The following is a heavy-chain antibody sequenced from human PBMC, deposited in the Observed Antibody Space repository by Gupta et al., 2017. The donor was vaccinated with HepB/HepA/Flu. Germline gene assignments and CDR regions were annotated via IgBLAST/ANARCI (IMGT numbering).Heavy chain of an antibody. D-gene: IGHD6-19*01. J-gene: IGHJ4*02. CDR1: GYTFTSYY. Sequence: AQSGAEVKKPGASVKVSCKASGYTFTSYYMHWVRQAPGQGLEWLGRINPSGGSTSYAQKFQGRVTMTRDTSTSTVYMELSSLRSEDTAVYYCAVDYSSGWYYFDYWGQGTLVTVSS. V-gene: IGHV1-46*01. CDR2: INPSGGST. CDR3: AVDYSSGWYYFDY.